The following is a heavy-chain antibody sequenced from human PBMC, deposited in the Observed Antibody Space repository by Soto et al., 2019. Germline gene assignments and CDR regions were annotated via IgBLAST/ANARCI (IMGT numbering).Heavy chain of an antibody. V-gene: IGHV3-23*01. CDR3: ARDQAAGGTISRYFQD. CDR1: GFTFSSYA. J-gene: IGHJ1*01. D-gene: IGHD6-13*01. Sequence: EVQLLESGGGLVQPEGCLRLSCEASGFTFSSYAMSWVRQAPGKGLELVSGISGGGSTTYYADSVKGRFTISIDNSKNTLYLQLKSLRAEDTDVYYCARDQAAGGTISRYFQDWGQGTLVTVSS. CDR2: ISGGGSTT.